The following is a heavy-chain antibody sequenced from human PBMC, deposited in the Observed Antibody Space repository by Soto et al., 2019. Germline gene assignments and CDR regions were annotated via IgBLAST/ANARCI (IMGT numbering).Heavy chain of an antibody. D-gene: IGHD3-22*01. CDR3: AREGRYYDSSGYWAVFKKYYFDY. CDR2: IWYDGSNK. Sequence: QVQLVESGGGVVQPGRSLRLSCAASGFTFSSYGMHWVRQAPGKGLEWVAVIWYDGSNKYYADSVKGRFTISRDNSKNTLYLQMNSLRAEDTAVYYCAREGRYYDSSGYWAVFKKYYFDYWGQGTLVTVSS. J-gene: IGHJ4*02. CDR1: GFTFSSYG. V-gene: IGHV3-33*01.